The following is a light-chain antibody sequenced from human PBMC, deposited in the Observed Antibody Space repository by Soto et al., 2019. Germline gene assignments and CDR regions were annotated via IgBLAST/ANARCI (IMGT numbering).Light chain of an antibody. Sequence: PGEGATLSCRASQSVSSSYIAWYQQRPGQTPSLLIYGASTRATGIPDRFSGSGSGTHFTLTISRLEPGDFAVYYCQHFGGTTFTFGQGTRLGIK. CDR2: GAS. J-gene: IGKJ5*01. V-gene: IGKV3-20*01. CDR1: QSVSSSY. CDR3: QHFGGTTFT.